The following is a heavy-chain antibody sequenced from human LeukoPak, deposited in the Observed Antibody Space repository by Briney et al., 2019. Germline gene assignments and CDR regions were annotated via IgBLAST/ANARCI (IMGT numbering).Heavy chain of an antibody. Sequence: ASVKVSCKASGYTFTGYYMHWVRQAPGQGLEWMGWINPNSGGTNYAQKFQGRVTMTRDTSISTAYMELSRLRSDDTAVYYCARNAGYYSNYPYYMDVWGKGTTVTVSS. D-gene: IGHD4-11*01. V-gene: IGHV1-2*02. J-gene: IGHJ6*03. CDR1: GYTFTGYY. CDR2: INPNSGGT. CDR3: ARNAGYYSNYPYYMDV.